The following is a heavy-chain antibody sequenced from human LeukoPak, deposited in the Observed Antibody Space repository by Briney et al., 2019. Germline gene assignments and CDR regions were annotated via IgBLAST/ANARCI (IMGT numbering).Heavy chain of an antibody. V-gene: IGHV4-4*07. D-gene: IGHD6-19*01. CDR1: GGSISSYY. J-gene: IGHJ4*02. Sequence: SETLSLTCTVSGGSISSYYWSWIRQPAGKGLEWIGRIYTSGSTNYNPSLKSRVTISVDKSKNQFSLKLSSVTAADTAVYYCARERSGWARKYVCYWGQGTLVTVSS. CDR2: IYTSGST. CDR3: ARERSGWARKYVCY.